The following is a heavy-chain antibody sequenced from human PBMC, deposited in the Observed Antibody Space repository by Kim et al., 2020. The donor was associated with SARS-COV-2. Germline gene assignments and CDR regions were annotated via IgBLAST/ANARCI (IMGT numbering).Heavy chain of an antibody. Sequence: GGSLRLSCAASGFNFNDYWMTWVRQAPGKWLEWVGNIGQDGSDKYYGDPVKGRFTISRDNTKKSVHLQMNSLRAEDTAVYYCAKTVVEVVAASDYFDLWG. D-gene: IGHD2-15*01. CDR3: AKTVVEVVAASDYFDL. V-gene: IGHV3-7*03. J-gene: IGHJ4*01. CDR2: IGQDGSDK. CDR1: GFNFNDYW.